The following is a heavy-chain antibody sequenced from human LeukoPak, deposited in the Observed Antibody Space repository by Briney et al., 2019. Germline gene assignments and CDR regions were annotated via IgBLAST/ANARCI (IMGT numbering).Heavy chain of an antibody. CDR2: ISGSGGST. V-gene: IGHV3-23*01. Sequence: GGSLRLSCAASGFTFSRHGMNWVRQAPGKGLEWVSAISGSGGSTYYADSVKGRFTISRDNSKNTLYLQMNSLRAEDTAVYYCAKDLCSSTSCYLFDYWGQGTLVTVSS. CDR1: GFTFSRHG. CDR3: AKDLCSSTSCYLFDY. J-gene: IGHJ4*02. D-gene: IGHD2-2*01.